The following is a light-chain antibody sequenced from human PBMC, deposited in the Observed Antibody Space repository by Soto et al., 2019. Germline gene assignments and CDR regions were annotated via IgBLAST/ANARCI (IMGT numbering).Light chain of an antibody. Sequence: QMAQSPSSLSASVGDRVSITCRASQGISTYVAWYQQKPGKVPKLLIYAASTLHSGVPSRFSGSGSGTDFTLTISSLQPEDVATYFCQNYDYPPFTFAPGTKVDL. CDR3: QNYDYPPFT. CDR1: QGISTY. J-gene: IGKJ3*01. CDR2: AAS. V-gene: IGKV1-27*01.